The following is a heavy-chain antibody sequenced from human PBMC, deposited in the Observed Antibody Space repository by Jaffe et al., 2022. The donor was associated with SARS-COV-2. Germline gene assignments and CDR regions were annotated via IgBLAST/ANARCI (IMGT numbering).Heavy chain of an antibody. Sequence: EVQLVESGGGLVQPGRSLRLSCTASGFTFGDYAMSWFRQAPGKGLEWVGFIRSKAYGGTTEYAASVKGRFTISRDDSKSIAYLQMNSLKTEDTAVYYCTREGSSWQYYYYYYMDVWGKGTTVTVSS. V-gene: IGHV3-49*03. CDR2: IRSKAYGGTT. CDR3: TREGSSWQYYYYYYMDV. D-gene: IGHD6-13*01. J-gene: IGHJ6*03. CDR1: GFTFGDYA.